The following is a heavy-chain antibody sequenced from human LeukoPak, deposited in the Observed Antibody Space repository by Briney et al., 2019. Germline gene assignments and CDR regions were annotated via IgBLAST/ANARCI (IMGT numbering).Heavy chain of an antibody. CDR2: INHSGST. V-gene: IGHV4-34*01. CDR1: GGSFSGYY. D-gene: IGHD3-22*01. J-gene: IGHJ4*02. CDR3: ARQQIDYYDSSGYYHVDY. Sequence: SETLSLTCAVYGGSFSGYYWSWIRQPPGKGLEWIGEINHSGSTNYNPSLKSRVTISVDTSKNQFSLKLSSVTAADTAVYYCARQQIDYYDSSGYYHVDYWGQGTLVTVSS.